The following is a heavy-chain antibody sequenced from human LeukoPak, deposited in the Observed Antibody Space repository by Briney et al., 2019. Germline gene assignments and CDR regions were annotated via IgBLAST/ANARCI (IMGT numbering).Heavy chain of an antibody. V-gene: IGHV3-23*01. CDR1: GFTFSSYA. J-gene: IGHJ4*02. Sequence: PGGSLRLSCAASGFTFSSYAMSWVRQAPGKGLEWVSTISGSGGSTYYADPVKGRFTISRDNSKNTLYLQMNSLRAEDTAVYYCAKGRRGYDSFDYWGQGTLVTVSS. CDR3: AKGRRGYDSFDY. CDR2: ISGSGGST. D-gene: IGHD5-12*01.